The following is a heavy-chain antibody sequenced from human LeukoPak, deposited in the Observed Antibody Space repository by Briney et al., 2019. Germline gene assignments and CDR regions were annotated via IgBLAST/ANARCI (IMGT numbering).Heavy chain of an antibody. Sequence: GGSLRLSCAASGFSLSSYAIHWVRQAPGKGLEWVAIISYDGSKKYYADSVKGRFTISRDNSKNTLYLQMNSLRAEDTAVYYCAKDHYGVVVVAPIDYWGQGTLVTVSS. V-gene: IGHV3-30*04. CDR2: ISYDGSKK. D-gene: IGHD2-15*01. CDR1: GFSLSSYA. CDR3: AKDHYGVVVVAPIDY. J-gene: IGHJ4*02.